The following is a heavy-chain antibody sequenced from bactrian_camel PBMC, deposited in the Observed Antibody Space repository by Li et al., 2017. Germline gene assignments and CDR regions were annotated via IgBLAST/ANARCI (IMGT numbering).Heavy chain of an antibody. CDR1: AIYNTYCV. V-gene: IGHV3S63*01. Sequence: HVQLVESGGGSVQAGESLTLSCAGAAIYNTYCVAWFRAAPGKEREGVASIYTGSTNTNYADSVKGRFTISHDSAKHMLYLTMTNLKPEDTGMYYCAADYGISRWYEPARRVTVLCPAEEWTHWGQGTQVTVS. CDR2: IYTGSTNT. J-gene: IGHJ4*01. CDR3: AADYGISRWYEPARRVTVLCPAEEWTH. D-gene: IGHD6*01.